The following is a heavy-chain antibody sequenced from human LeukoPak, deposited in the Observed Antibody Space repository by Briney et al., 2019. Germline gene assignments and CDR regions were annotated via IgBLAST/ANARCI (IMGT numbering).Heavy chain of an antibody. CDR1: GGSISSYY. Sequence: PSETLSLTCTVSGGSISSYYWSWIRQPAGKGLEWIGRIYTSGSTNYNPPLKSRVTMSVDTSKNQFSLKLSSVTAADTAVYYCARLNLGRYSYGSVFQHWGQGTLVTVSS. V-gene: IGHV4-4*07. J-gene: IGHJ1*01. D-gene: IGHD5-18*01. CDR3: ARLNLGRYSYGSVFQH. CDR2: IYTSGST.